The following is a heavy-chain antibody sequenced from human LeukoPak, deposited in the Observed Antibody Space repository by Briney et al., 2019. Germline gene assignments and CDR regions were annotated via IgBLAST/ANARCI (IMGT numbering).Heavy chain of an antibody. D-gene: IGHD3-10*01. CDR1: GGSISSSSYY. J-gene: IGHJ4*02. CDR2: IYYSGST. CDR3: ASQTMVRGVIAVDY. V-gene: IGHV4-39*01. Sequence: SETLSLTCTVYGGSISSSSYYWGWIRQPPGKGLEWIGSIYYSGSTYYNPSLKSRVTISVDTSKNQFSLKLSSVTAADTAVYYCASQTMVRGVIAVDYWGQGTLVTVSS.